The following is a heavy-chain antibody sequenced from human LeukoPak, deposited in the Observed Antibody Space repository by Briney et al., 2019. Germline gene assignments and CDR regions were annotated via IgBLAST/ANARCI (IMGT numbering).Heavy chain of an antibody. CDR3: ARWFCISNTCYHMDV. D-gene: IGHD2-2*01. CDR2: IYSSGTT. CDR1: GGTISTYY. Sequence: SETLCLTCTASGGTISTYYWSWIRQPPGKGLEWIGYIYSSGTTIYNPSLKSRVTMSEDTSKNQLSLRLSSVTAADTAVYYCARWFCISNTCYHMDVWGKGTTVTVSS. V-gene: IGHV4-59*01. J-gene: IGHJ6*03.